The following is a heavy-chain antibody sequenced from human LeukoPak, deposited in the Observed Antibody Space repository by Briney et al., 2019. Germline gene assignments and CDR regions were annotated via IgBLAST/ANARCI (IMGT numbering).Heavy chain of an antibody. J-gene: IGHJ6*02. CDR1: GFTFDDYA. CDR3: AKDMITFGGVSGHYGMDV. V-gene: IGHV3-9*01. Sequence: LRLSCAASGFTFDDYAMHWVRQAPGKDLEWASGISWNSGSLGYPASVKGRFTISRDNAKNSLYLQMNSLRAEDTALYYCAKDMITFGGVSGHYGMDVWGQGTTVTVSS. D-gene: IGHD3-16*01. CDR2: ISWNSGSL.